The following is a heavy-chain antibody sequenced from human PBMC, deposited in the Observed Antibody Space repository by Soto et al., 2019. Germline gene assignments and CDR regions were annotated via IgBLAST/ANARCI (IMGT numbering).Heavy chain of an antibody. V-gene: IGHV1-8*02. CDR3: ARVRVRGYNWFDP. CDR1: GYTFTSYG. CDR2: MNPNNGNT. Sequence: ASVKVSCKASGYTFTSYGISWVRQAPGQGLEWMGWMNPNNGNTGYAQKFQGRVTMTRNTSISTAYMELSSLRSEDTAVYYCARVRVRGYNWFDPWGQGTLVTVSS. D-gene: IGHD3-10*01. J-gene: IGHJ5*02.